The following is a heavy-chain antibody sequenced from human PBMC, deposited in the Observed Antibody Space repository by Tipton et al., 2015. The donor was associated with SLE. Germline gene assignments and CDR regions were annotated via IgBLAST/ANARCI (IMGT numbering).Heavy chain of an antibody. V-gene: IGHV7-4-1*02. CDR1: GYTFTSYA. J-gene: IGHJ4*02. CDR3: ATMTDPISLGPFDY. D-gene: IGHD3/OR15-3a*01. CDR2: INTNTGNP. Sequence: QSGPEVKKPGASVKVSCRASGYTFTSYAMNWVRQAPGQGLEWMGWINTNTGNPTYAQGFTGRFVFSLDTSVSTAYLQISSLKAEDTAVYYCATMTDPISLGPFDYWGQGTLVTVSS.